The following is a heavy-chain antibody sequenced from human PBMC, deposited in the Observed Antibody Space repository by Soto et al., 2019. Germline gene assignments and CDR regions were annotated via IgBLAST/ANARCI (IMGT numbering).Heavy chain of an antibody. CDR3: ARDQISGYYYGMDV. CDR2: IYSGGST. V-gene: IGHV3-53*01. J-gene: IGHJ6*02. CDR1: GFTVSSNH. Sequence: PGGSLRLSCAASGFTVSSNHMSWVRQAPGKGLEWVSVIYSGGSTYYADSVKGRFTISRDNSKNTLYLQMNSLRAEDTAVYYCARDQISGYYYGMDVWGQGTTVTVSS. D-gene: IGHD3-10*01.